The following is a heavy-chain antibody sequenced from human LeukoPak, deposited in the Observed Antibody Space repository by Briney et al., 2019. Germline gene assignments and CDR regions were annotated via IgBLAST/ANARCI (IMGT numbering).Heavy chain of an antibody. D-gene: IGHD3-22*01. Sequence: GGSLRLSCAAYGFTVSSNYMSWVRQAPGKGLEWVSVIYRGGSTYYADSVKGRFTISRDNSKNTLYLQMNSLRAEDTAVYYCASKGYYDSSGLYYFDYWGQGTLVTVSS. CDR2: IYRGGST. CDR1: GFTVSSNY. CDR3: ASKGYYDSSGLYYFDY. V-gene: IGHV3-53*01. J-gene: IGHJ4*02.